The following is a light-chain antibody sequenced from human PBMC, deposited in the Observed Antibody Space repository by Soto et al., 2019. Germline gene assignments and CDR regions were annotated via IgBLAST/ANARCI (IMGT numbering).Light chain of an antibody. CDR1: QGISSY. CDR3: QQYDSFPLT. V-gene: IGKV1-8*01. J-gene: IGKJ1*01. CDR2: AAS. Sequence: AIRMTQSPSSFSASTGDRVTITCRASQGISSYLAWYQQKPGKAPELLIYAASTLQSGVPSRFSGSGSETDFTLTISCLQSEDFATYYCQQYDSFPLTFGQGTKVEI.